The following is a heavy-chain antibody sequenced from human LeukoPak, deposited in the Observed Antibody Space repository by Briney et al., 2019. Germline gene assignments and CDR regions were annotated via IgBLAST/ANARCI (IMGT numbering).Heavy chain of an antibody. J-gene: IGHJ5*02. D-gene: IGHD2-2*01. V-gene: IGHV3-30-3*01. CDR3: AKGTRYPRNWFDP. Sequence: GGSLRLSCAASGFTFSSYAMHWVRQAPGKGLEWVAVISYDGSNKYYADSVKGRFTISRDNSKNTLYLQMNSLRAEDTAVYYCAKGTRYPRNWFDPWGQGTLVTVSS. CDR2: ISYDGSNK. CDR1: GFTFSSYA.